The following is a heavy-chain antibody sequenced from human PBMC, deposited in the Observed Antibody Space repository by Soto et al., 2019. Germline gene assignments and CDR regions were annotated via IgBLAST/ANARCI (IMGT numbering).Heavy chain of an antibody. J-gene: IGHJ4*02. Sequence: SETLSLTCTVSGGSISSGDYYWSWIRQPPGKGLEWIGYIYYSGSTYYNPSLKSRVTISVDTSKNQFSLKLSSVTAADTAVYYCARNTHYDSRGYYDYYFDYWGKGTLVTVSS. CDR3: ARNTHYDSRGYYDYYFDY. CDR2: IYYSGST. V-gene: IGHV4-30-4*01. D-gene: IGHD3-22*01. CDR1: GGSISSGDYY.